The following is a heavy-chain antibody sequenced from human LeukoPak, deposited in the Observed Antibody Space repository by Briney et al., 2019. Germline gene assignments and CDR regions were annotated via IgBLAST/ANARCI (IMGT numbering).Heavy chain of an antibody. J-gene: IGHJ5*02. CDR1: GFTFSSYW. V-gene: IGHV3-7*01. Sequence: GGSLRLSRAASGFTFSSYWMSWVRQAPGKGLEWVANIKQDGSEKYYVDSVKGRFTISRDNAKNSLYLQMNSLRAEDTAVYYCARDDCSSISCYHNWFDPWGQGTLVTVSS. D-gene: IGHD2-2*01. CDR3: ARDDCSSISCYHNWFDP. CDR2: IKQDGSEK.